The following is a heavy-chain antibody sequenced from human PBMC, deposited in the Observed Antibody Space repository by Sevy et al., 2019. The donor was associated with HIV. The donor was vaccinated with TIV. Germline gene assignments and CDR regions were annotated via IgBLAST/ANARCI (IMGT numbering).Heavy chain of an antibody. Sequence: GGSLRLSCAASGFTFSSYGMHWVRQAPGKGLEWVAFIRYDGSNKYYADSVKGRFTISRDNSKNRLYLQMNSLRAEDTAGYYCAKDNSYIWGSYSLDYWGQGTLVTVSS. CDR1: GFTFSSYG. V-gene: IGHV3-30*02. CDR2: IRYDGSNK. J-gene: IGHJ4*02. D-gene: IGHD3-16*01. CDR3: AKDNSYIWGSYSLDY.